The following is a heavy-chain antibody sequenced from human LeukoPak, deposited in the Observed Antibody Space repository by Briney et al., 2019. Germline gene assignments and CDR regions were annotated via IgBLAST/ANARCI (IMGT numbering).Heavy chain of an antibody. J-gene: IGHJ4*02. D-gene: IGHD6-13*01. CDR3: ARVRGAAAGRSDY. CDR1: GGSISSYY. CDR2: IYYSGST. V-gene: IGHV4-59*12. Sequence: SETLSLTCTVSGGSISSYYWSWIRQPPGKGLEWIGYIYYSGSTNYNPSLKSRVTISVDTSKNQFSLKLSSVTAADTAVYYCARVRGAAAGRSDYWGQGTLVTVSS.